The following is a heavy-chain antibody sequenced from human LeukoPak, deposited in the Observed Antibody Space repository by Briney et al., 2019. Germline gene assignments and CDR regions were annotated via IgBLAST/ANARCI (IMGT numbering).Heavy chain of an antibody. CDR2: ISSSGNTI. Sequence: PGRSLRLSCAASGFTFSSYAMSWVRQAPGKGLEWVSYISSSGNTIDYADSVKGRFTISRDNAKNSLCLQMVSLRAEDTAVYYCAKDKSSGWYGGGYYYYGMDVWGQGTTVTVSS. J-gene: IGHJ6*02. CDR1: GFTFSSYA. D-gene: IGHD6-19*01. V-gene: IGHV3-48*04. CDR3: AKDKSSGWYGGGYYYYGMDV.